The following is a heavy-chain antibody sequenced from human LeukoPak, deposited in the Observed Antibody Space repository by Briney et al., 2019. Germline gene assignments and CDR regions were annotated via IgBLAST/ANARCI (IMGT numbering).Heavy chain of an antibody. CDR2: ISAYNDNT. V-gene: IGHV1-18*01. Sequence: ASVKVSCKASGYTFTSYGIGWVRQAPGQGLEWMGWISAYNDNTNYAQKLQGRVTMTTDTSTSTAYMELRSLRSDDTAVYYCARAHSSSWYDYYYYMDVWGKGTTVTISS. CDR3: ARAHSSSWYDYYYYMDV. CDR1: GYTFTSYG. D-gene: IGHD6-13*01. J-gene: IGHJ6*03.